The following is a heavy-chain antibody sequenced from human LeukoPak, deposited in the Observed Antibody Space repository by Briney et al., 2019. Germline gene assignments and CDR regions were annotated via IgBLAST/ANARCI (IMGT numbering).Heavy chain of an antibody. CDR1: GYMFSTYG. CDR2: ISAYNDNT. D-gene: IGHD3-16*01. CDR3: ARNPLWGATVGYYFDY. Sequence: AAVQVSCKASGYMFSTYGISWVRQAPGQGLEWMGWISAYNDNTNFAQKFQGRVTMTTDTSTSTVYMELRSLRSDDTAVYYCARNPLWGATVGYYFDYWGQGTLVTVSS. J-gene: IGHJ4*02. V-gene: IGHV1-18*01.